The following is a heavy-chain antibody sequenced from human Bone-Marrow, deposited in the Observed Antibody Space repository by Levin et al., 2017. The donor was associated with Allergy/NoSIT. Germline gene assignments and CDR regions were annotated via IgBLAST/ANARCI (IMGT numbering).Heavy chain of an antibody. V-gene: IGHV1-2*02. CDR1: GYTFSDYF. CDR2: VNPNSGGT. D-gene: IGHD6-19*01. J-gene: IGHJ4*02. CDR3: AILPNGQWLERNNYFDY. Sequence: ASVKVSCKASGYTFSDYFTHWVRQAPGQGLEWMGWVNPNSGGTNYAHHLQGRVTMTSDTSSTTAYMELRSLRSDDTAVYYCAILPNGQWLERNNYFDYWGQGTLVTVSS.